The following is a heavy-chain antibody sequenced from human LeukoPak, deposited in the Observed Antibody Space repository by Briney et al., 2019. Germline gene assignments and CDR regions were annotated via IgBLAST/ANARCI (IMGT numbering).Heavy chain of an antibody. Sequence: SETLSLTCTVSGGSISSYYWSWIRQPPGKGLEWIGYIYYSGSTNYNPSLKSRVTISVDTSKNQFSLKLSSVTAADTAVYYCARAYVLRFSEWRSYAFDIWGQGTMVTVSS. D-gene: IGHD3-3*01. CDR1: GGSISSYY. CDR3: ARAYVLRFSEWRSYAFDI. V-gene: IGHV4-59*01. J-gene: IGHJ3*02. CDR2: IYYSGST.